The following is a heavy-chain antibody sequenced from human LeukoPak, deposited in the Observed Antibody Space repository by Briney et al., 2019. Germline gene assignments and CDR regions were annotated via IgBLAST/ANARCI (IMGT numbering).Heavy chain of an antibody. CDR1: GFTLSSYA. CDR3: ARGADGVSSNSRGWFDP. Sequence: GGSLRLSCAASGFTLSSYAMSWVRQAPGKGLEWVAVISYDGSSKYYADSVKGRFTISRDNSKNTLYLQMNTLRAEDTAVYSCARGADGVSSNSRGWFDPWGQGTLVTVSS. J-gene: IGHJ5*02. CDR2: ISYDGSSK. D-gene: IGHD2-15*01. V-gene: IGHV3-30*04.